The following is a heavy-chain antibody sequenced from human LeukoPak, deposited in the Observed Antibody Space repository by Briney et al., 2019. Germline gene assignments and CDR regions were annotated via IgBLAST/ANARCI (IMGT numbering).Heavy chain of an antibody. Sequence: SETLSLTCTVSGGSINSSSYYWGWIRQPPGKALEWIGSIYHSGYTYYNPSLKSRVTISVDTSKDQFSLKLSSVTAADTAVYYCARSSMFRGVTVDYWGQGTLVTVSS. CDR2: IYHSGYT. V-gene: IGHV4-39*01. CDR1: GGSINSSSYY. J-gene: IGHJ4*02. CDR3: ARSSMFRGVTVDY. D-gene: IGHD3-10*01.